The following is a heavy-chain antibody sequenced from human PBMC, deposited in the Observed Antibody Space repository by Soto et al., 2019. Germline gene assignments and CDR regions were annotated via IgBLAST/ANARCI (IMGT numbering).Heavy chain of an antibody. CDR2: VLSNGGST. CDR1: GFTFSSYA. Sequence: GESLKISCAASGFTFSSYAMTWVRQAPGKGLELVSSVLSNGGSTYYADSVKGRFTISRDNSKNTLYLQMNSLCAEDTAVYYCAKGGVSRPDYWGQGSQVTVSS. J-gene: IGHJ4*02. V-gene: IGHV3-23*01. D-gene: IGHD3-10*01. CDR3: AKGGVSRPDY.